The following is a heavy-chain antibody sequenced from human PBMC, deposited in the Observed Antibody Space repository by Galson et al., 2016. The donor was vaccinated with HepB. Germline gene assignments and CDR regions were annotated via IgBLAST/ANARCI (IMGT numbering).Heavy chain of an antibody. J-gene: IGHJ4*01. CDR3: AREWGRSYSRAWYEGFDF. CDR1: GFIFSSYA. CDR2: TSYDGTNK. Sequence: SLRLSCAASGFIFSSYAMHWVRQAPGKGLEWVAVTSYDGTNKYYADSVKGRFTMSRDNSKNAVYLQINSLRPEETAVYYCAREWGRSYSRAWYEGFDFWGQGTLVTVSS. D-gene: IGHD6-19*01. V-gene: IGHV3-30-3*01.